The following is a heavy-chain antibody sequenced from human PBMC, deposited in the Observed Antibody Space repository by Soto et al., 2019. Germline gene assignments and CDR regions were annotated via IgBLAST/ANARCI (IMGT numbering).Heavy chain of an antibody. Sequence: EVQLVESGGGLVQPGESLRLSCATSGFTFSNFDMHWVRQVPGKGLEWVSAIGAARDPYYLGSVKGRCTISRENAKNSVYLQMNDLRAGDSAVYYCARAYTGRLPRRADYYYAMDVWGQGTTVTVSS. V-gene: IGHV3-13*05. CDR2: IGAARDP. CDR3: ARAYTGRLPRRADYYYAMDV. J-gene: IGHJ6*02. D-gene: IGHD2-2*02. CDR1: GFTFSNFD.